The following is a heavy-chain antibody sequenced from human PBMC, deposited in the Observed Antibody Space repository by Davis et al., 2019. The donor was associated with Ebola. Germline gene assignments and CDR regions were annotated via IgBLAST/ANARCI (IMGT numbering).Heavy chain of an antibody. D-gene: IGHD4-23*01. Sequence: GESLKISCAASGFTFSSYGMHWVRQAPGKGLEWVAVISYDGSNKYYADSVKGRFTISRDDSKGIAYLQMNSLKTEDTAVYYCTRRGTVVTPDYWGQGTLVTVSS. CDR2: ISYDGSNK. V-gene: IGHV3-30*03. CDR3: TRRGTVVTPDY. J-gene: IGHJ4*02. CDR1: GFTFSSYG.